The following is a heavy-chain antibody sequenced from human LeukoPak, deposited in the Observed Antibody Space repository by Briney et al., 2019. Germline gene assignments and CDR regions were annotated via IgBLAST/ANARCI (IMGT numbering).Heavy chain of an antibody. CDR2: ISAYNGNT. CDR3: ARLDTAMVWWIDY. CDR1: NYTFTSYG. Sequence: SVKVSCKASNYTFTSYGINWVRQAPGQGLEWMGWISAYNGNTNYAQKLRGRVTMTTDTSTSTAYMELRSLRSDDTAVYYCARLDTAMVWWIDYWGQGTLVTVSS. V-gene: IGHV1-18*01. J-gene: IGHJ4*02. D-gene: IGHD5-18*01.